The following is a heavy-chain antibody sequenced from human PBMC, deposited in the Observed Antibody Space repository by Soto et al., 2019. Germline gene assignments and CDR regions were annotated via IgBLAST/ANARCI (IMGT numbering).Heavy chain of an antibody. Sequence: LRLSFAASRXTFSRYAMSWVRQAPGKGLEWVSGISGSGGSTYYADSVKGRFTISRDNSKNTLYLQMNSLRAEDTAIYYCAKSRTFSNYDFWRGYNYVFDYWGQGTLVTVSS. V-gene: IGHV3-23*01. CDR3: AKSRTFSNYDFWRGYNYVFDY. CDR2: ISGSGGST. CDR1: RXTFSRYA. J-gene: IGHJ4*02. D-gene: IGHD3-3*01.